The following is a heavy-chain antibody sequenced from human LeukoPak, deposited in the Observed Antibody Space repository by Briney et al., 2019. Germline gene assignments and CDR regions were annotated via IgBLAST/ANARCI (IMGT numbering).Heavy chain of an antibody. J-gene: IGHJ3*02. Sequence: SETLSLTCAVYGGSFSGYYWSWIRQPPGKGLEWIGEINHSGSTDYNPSLKSRVTISVDTSNNQFSLQLSSVTAADTAVYYCARLFEGTFDIWGQGTMVTVSS. CDR2: INHSGST. CDR1: GGSFSGYY. D-gene: IGHD3-10*01. CDR3: ARLFEGTFDI. V-gene: IGHV4-34*01.